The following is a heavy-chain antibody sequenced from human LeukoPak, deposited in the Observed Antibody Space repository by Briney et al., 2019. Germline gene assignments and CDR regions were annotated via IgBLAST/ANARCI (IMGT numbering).Heavy chain of an antibody. D-gene: IGHD4-11*01. J-gene: IGHJ4*02. V-gene: IGHV4-31*03. CDR2: IYYSGTT. CDR3: ARVSNYALYYFDS. CDR1: GGSISSGGYY. Sequence: KPSETLSLTCSVSGGSISSGGYYWSWIRQHPGKGLEWIGYIYYSGTTYYSPSLKSRLTISLDTSKNQFSPKLNSMTAADTAVYYCARVSNYALYYFDSWGQGTLVTVSS.